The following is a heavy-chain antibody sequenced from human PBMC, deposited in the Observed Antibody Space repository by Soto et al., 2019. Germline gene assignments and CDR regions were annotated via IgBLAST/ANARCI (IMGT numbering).Heavy chain of an antibody. J-gene: IGHJ6*03. D-gene: IGHD6-6*01. Sequence: GRSLRLSCAASGFTLSGYAMDWVRQAPGKGLEYVSGISSNGVGTYYANSVQGRFTISRDNSKNTVYLQMGSLRPEDMDVYYCARRARPDFYYMDVWGKGTTVTVS. CDR2: ISSNGVGT. V-gene: IGHV3-64*01. CDR1: GFTLSGYA. CDR3: ARRARPDFYYMDV.